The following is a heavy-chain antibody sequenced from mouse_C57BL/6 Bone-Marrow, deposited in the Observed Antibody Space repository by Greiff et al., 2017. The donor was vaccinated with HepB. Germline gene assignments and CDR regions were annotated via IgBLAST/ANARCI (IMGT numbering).Heavy chain of an antibody. Sequence: QVQLKESGAELVRPGTSVKVSCKASGYAFTNYLIEWVKQRPGQGLEWIGVINPGSGGTNYNEKFKGKATLTADKSSSTAYMQLSSLTSEDSAVYFCARGVVGRYFDVWGTGTTVTVSS. CDR3: ARGVVGRYFDV. V-gene: IGHV1-54*01. J-gene: IGHJ1*03. CDR1: GYAFTNYL. CDR2: INPGSGGT. D-gene: IGHD1-1*01.